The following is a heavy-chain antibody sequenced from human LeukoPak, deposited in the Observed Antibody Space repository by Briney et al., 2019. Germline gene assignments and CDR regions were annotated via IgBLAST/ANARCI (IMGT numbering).Heavy chain of an antibody. CDR1: GYGFSIYY. J-gene: IGHJ4*02. V-gene: IGHV1-46*01. CDR3: ARGWLAETTVVTPYSY. CDR2: INPNDGRT. Sequence: ASVKVSCKASGYGFSIYYMHWVRQAPGGGLEWMGMINPNDGRTTYAQKFQGRVTMTRDTSTSTVYMELSSLRSEDTAVYYCARGWLAETTVVTPYSYWGQGTLVTVSS. D-gene: IGHD5-12*01.